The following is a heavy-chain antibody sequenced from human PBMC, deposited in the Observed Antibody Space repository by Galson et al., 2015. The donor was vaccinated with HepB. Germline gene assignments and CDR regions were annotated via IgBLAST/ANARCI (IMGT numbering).Heavy chain of an antibody. CDR2: IIPIFGTA. D-gene: IGHD2-2*01. V-gene: IGHV1-69*13. CDR3: ARERDCSSTSCYASEYYYYGMDV. J-gene: IGHJ6*02. Sequence: SVKVSCKASGGTFSSYAISWVRQAPGQGLEWMGGIIPIFGTANYAQKFQGRVTITADESTSTAYMELSSLRSEDTAVYYCARERDCSSTSCYASEYYYYGMDVWGQGTTVTVSS. CDR1: GGTFSSYA.